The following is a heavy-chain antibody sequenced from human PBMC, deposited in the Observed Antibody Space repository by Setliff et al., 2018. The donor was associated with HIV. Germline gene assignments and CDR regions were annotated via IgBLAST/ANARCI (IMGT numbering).Heavy chain of an antibody. J-gene: IGHJ6*03. CDR3: ARAHSGSYYYYYYMDV. Sequence: GASVKVSCKASGGTFSSYAISWVRQAPGQGLEWMGGIIPIFGTANYAQKFQGRVTITADESTSTAYMELSSLRSEDTAAYYCARAHSGSYYYYYYMDVWGKGTTVTVSS. CDR2: IIPIFGTA. D-gene: IGHD1-26*01. CDR1: GGTFSSYA. V-gene: IGHV1-69*13.